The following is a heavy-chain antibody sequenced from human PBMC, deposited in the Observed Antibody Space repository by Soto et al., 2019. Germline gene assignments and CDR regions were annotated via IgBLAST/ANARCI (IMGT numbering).Heavy chain of an antibody. CDR3: ARGSFSSSSSWFDP. CDR2: ISYTGRT. Sequence: XLSLTCTVSGVSISSDANFWSWIRQLPGRGLEWIGYISYTGRTYYTPSLNSRLTISLDTSKNLFSLRLSAVTAADTAVYFCARGSFSSSSSWFDPWGQGTLVTVSS. D-gene: IGHD6-6*01. CDR1: GVSISSDANF. V-gene: IGHV4-31*03. J-gene: IGHJ5*02.